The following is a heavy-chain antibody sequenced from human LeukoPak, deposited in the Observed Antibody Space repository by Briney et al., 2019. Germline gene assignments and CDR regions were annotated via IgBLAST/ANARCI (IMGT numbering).Heavy chain of an antibody. CDR2: INPNSGGT. CDR3: AREGVDWNHSVYYFDY. CDR1: GYTFTGYY. J-gene: IGHJ4*02. V-gene: IGHV1-2*02. D-gene: IGHD1-1*01. Sequence: GASVTVSYKASGYTFTGYYMHWVRQAPGQGLEWMGWINPNSGGTNYAQKFQGRVTMTRDTSISTAYMELSRLRSDDTAVYYCAREGVDWNHSVYYFDYWGQGTLVTVSS.